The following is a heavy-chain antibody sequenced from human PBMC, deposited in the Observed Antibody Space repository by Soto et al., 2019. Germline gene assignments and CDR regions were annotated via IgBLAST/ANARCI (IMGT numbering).Heavy chain of an antibody. CDR2: ISSNGGST. V-gene: IGHV3-64D*08. CDR3: VKDPRFEQWLADPFDY. J-gene: IGHJ4*02. Sequence: GGSLRLSCSASGFTFSSYAMHWVRQAPGKGLEYVSAISSNGGSTYYADSVKGRFTISRDNSKNTLYLQMSSLRAEDTAVYYCVKDPRFEQWLADPFDYWGQGTLVTVSS. CDR1: GFTFSSYA. D-gene: IGHD6-19*01.